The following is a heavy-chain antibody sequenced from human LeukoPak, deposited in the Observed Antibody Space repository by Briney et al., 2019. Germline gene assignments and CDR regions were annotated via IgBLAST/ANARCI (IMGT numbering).Heavy chain of an antibody. CDR2: IYYSGST. D-gene: IGHD3-3*01. V-gene: IGHV4-30-4*02. CDR1: GGSLSSGDYY. Sequence: SGTLSLTCTVSGGSLSSGDYYWGWIRQPPGKGVEWIGYIYYSGSTYYNPSLKSRVTVSVDTSKNQFSLKLGSVTAAVNSLEYCGTYHYYGFWSGNDVFDIWGQGTMVTVSS. CDR3: GTYHYYGFWSGNDVFDI. J-gene: IGHJ3*02.